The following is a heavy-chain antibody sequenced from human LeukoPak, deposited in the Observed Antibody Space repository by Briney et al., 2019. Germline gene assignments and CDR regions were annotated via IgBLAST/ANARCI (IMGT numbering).Heavy chain of an antibody. CDR3: ARGRGDSSSWYFDY. Sequence: PGGSLRLSCAASGFTFSDYYMSWIRQAPGKGLEWVSCVTSSDSTIYYADSVKGRFTISRDYAKNSLYLQMNSLRAEDTAVYYCARGRGDSSSWYFDYWGQGTLVTVSS. CDR1: GFTFSDYY. CDR2: VTSSDSTI. V-gene: IGHV3-11*04. J-gene: IGHJ4*02. D-gene: IGHD6-13*01.